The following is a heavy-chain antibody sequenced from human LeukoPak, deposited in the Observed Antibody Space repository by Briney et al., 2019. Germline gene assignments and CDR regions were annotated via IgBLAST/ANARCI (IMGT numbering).Heavy chain of an antibody. J-gene: IGHJ6*03. D-gene: IGHD1-26*01. CDR3: ARDPYSGTYSDYYYYYMDV. CDR1: AFSFSDYN. Sequence: GGSLRLSCAASAFSFSDYNMNWVRQAPGKGLEWVSSITSSGSYIYYADSVKGRFTISRDNAKNSPYLQLNSLRAEDTAVYYCARDPYSGTYSDYYYYYMDVWGKGTTATVSS. CDR2: ITSSGSYI. V-gene: IGHV3-21*01.